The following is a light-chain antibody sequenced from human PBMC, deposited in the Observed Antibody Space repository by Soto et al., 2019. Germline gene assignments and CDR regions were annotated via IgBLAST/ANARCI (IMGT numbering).Light chain of an antibody. Sequence: EVVLTQSPATLSLSPGERATLSCRASQNIRTFLDWYQQKPGQAPRLLIYGASNRATGIPARFSGSGSGTDFTLTISSLESEDFAVYYCQQHSHWPPWTFDQGTRAEI. CDR1: QNIRTF. CDR2: GAS. V-gene: IGKV3-11*01. J-gene: IGKJ1*01. CDR3: QQHSHWPPWT.